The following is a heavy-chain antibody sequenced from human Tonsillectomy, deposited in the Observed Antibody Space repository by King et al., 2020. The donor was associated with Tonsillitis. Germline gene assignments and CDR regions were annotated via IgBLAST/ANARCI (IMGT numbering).Heavy chain of an antibody. CDR3: ARGVRYCSSTSCYSMDY. CDR1: GGSISSSSYY. V-gene: IGHV4-39*01. D-gene: IGHD2-2*01. Sequence: QLQESGPGLVKPSETLSLTCTVSGGSISSSSYYWGWIRQPPGKGLEWIGSIYYSGSTYYNPSLKSRVTTSVDTSKNQFSLKLSSVTAADPAVYYCARGVRYCSSTSCYSMDYWGQGTLVTVSS. J-gene: IGHJ4*02. CDR2: IYYSGST.